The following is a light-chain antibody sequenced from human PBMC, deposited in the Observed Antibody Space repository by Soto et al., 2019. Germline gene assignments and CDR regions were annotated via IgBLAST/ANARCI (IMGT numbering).Light chain of an antibody. CDR1: QGISNY. Sequence: DIQMTQSPSSLSASVGDRVTITCRASQGISNYLAWYQQKPGKVPKLLIYAASTFRSGVPSRFSGSGSGTDFTLTISSLQPEDGATYYCQKYNSAPWTFGQGTKVEIK. J-gene: IGKJ1*01. CDR3: QKYNSAPWT. CDR2: AAS. V-gene: IGKV1-27*01.